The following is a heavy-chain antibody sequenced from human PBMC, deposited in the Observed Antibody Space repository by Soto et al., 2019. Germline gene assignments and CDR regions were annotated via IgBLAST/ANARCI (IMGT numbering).Heavy chain of an antibody. CDR3: ARQVPAAMRLGWFDP. CDR1: GGSISRSTYY. V-gene: IGHV4-39*01. J-gene: IGHJ5*02. Sequence: ETLSLTCTVSGGSISRSTYYWGWIRRPPGKGLEWIGSIYYSGSTYYRPSLKSRVTISVDTSKNQFSLKLSSVTAADTAVYYCARQVPAAMRLGWFDPWGQGTLVTVSS. D-gene: IGHD2-2*01. CDR2: IYYSGST.